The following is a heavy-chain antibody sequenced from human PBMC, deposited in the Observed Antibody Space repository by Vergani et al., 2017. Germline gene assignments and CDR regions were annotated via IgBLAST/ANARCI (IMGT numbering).Heavy chain of an antibody. D-gene: IGHD6-19*01. CDR1: GFTFSSYW. Sequence: EVQLVESGGGLVQPGGSLRLSCAASGFTFSSYWMSWVRQAPGKGLEWVANIKQDGSEKYYVDSVKGRVTISRDNAKNSLYLQMNSLRAEDTAVYYCASQWLVPVRFDYWGQGTLVTVSS. CDR2: IKQDGSEK. J-gene: IGHJ4*02. CDR3: ASQWLVPVRFDY. V-gene: IGHV3-7*01.